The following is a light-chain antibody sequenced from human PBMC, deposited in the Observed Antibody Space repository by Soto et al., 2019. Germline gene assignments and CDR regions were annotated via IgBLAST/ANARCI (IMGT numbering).Light chain of an antibody. CDR3: QQFSSYPLT. J-gene: IGKJ4*01. Sequence: EIVLTQSPGTLSLSPGDRATLSCRASQTVRNNYLAWYQQKPGQAPRLLIYDASSRATGIPDRFSDGGSGTDFTLTISRLEPEDFAVYYCQQFSSYPLTFGGGTKVDI. CDR2: DAS. CDR1: QTVRNNY. V-gene: IGKV3-20*01.